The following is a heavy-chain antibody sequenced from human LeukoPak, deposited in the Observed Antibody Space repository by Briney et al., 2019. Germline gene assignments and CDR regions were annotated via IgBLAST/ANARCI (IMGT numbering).Heavy chain of an antibody. V-gene: IGHV3-7*01. CDR1: GFPFDIYW. Sequence: GGSLRLSCVASGFPFDIYWMSWVRQGPGKGLEWVANIKSDGSEEYYADSVKGRLTVSRDNAKNSLFLQMNRLRVEDTAVYYCAKEKTVVGWYFDLWGRGTLVTVSS. CDR3: AKEKTVVGWYFDL. J-gene: IGHJ2*01. D-gene: IGHD2-15*01. CDR2: IKSDGSEE.